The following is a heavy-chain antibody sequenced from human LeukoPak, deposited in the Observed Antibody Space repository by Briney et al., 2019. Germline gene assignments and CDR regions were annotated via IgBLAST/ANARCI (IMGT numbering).Heavy chain of an antibody. CDR2: IYYSGST. CDR3: ARVYMVRGAFDY. CDR1: GGSISSSSYY. J-gene: IGHJ4*02. V-gene: IGHV4-39*07. Sequence: SETLSLTCTVSGGSISSSSYYWGWIRQPPGKGLEWIGSIYYSGSTYYNPSLRSRVTISVDTSKNQFSLKLSSVTAADTAVYYCARVYMVRGAFDYGGQGTLVTVSP. D-gene: IGHD3-10*01.